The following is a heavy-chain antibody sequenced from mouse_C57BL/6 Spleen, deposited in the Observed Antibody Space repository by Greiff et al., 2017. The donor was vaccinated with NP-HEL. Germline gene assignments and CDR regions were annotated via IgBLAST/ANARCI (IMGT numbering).Heavy chain of an antibody. Sequence: EVKVVESGGGLVKPGGSLKLSCAASGFTFSSYTMSWVRQTPEKRLEWVATISGGGGNTYYPDSVKGRFTISRDNAKNTLYLQMISLRSEDTALYYYARHYGSWYFDGWGTVTTVTVSS. D-gene: IGHD2-1*01. V-gene: IGHV5-9*01. J-gene: IGHJ1*03. CDR2: ISGGGGNT. CDR3: ARHYGSWYFDG. CDR1: GFTFSSYT.